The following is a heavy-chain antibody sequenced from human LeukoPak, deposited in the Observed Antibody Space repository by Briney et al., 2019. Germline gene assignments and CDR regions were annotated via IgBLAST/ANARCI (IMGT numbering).Heavy chain of an antibody. CDR3: ARDSGYGEFDY. CDR2: ISSSSSYI. J-gene: IGHJ4*02. V-gene: IGHV3-21*01. CDR1: GFTFSSYS. D-gene: IGHD5-12*01. Sequence: GGSLRLSCAASGFTFSSYSMNRVRQAPGKGLEWVSSISSSSSYIYYADSVKGRFTISRDNAKNSLYLQMNSLRAEDTAVYYCARDSGYGEFDYWGQGTLVTVSS.